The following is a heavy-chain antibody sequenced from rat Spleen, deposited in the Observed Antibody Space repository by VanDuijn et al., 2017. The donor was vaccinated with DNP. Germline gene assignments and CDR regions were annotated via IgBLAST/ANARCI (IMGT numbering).Heavy chain of an antibody. V-gene: IGHV5-31*01. D-gene: IGHD1-11*01. Sequence: EVQLVESGGDLVQPGRSLKLSCVASGFTFNNYWMTWIRQVPGKGLEWVASITSSGGSTYYPDSVKGRFTISRDNAKNTLYLQMNSLRSEDTATYYWARGTTEVPLGGYWGQGVMVTVSS. CDR2: ITSSGGST. CDR3: ARGTTEVPLGGY. CDR1: GFTFNNYW. J-gene: IGHJ2*01.